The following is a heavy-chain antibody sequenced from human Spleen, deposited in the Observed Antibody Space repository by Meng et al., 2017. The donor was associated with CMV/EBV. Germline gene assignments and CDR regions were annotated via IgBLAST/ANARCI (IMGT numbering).Heavy chain of an antibody. J-gene: IGHJ6*02. Sequence: SETLSLTCTVSGGSVSSGSYYWSWIRRPPGKGLEWIGYVYHTGSTTYNPSLESRVTISLDRSNNQFSLKLGSVTAADTAVYYCARTVDNFWSRYSPRFGMDVWGQGTTVTVSS. D-gene: IGHD3-3*01. CDR3: ARTVDNFWSRYSPRFGMDV. CDR2: VYHTGST. V-gene: IGHV4-61*01. CDR1: GGSVSSGSYY.